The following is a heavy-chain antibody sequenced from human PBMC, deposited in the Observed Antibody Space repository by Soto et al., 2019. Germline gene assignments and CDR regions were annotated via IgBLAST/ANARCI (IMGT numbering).Heavy chain of an antibody. Sequence: EVQLVESGGGLIQPGGSLRLSCAASGFTVSAKYMIWVRQAPGKGLEWVSVIYLGGYTNHADPVKGRFTISRDSFKNTVCLQLSCLRAEDTAVYYCAASVTTSGGFDVWGRETQVTDSS. CDR3: AASVTTSGGFDV. J-gene: IGHJ3*01. V-gene: IGHV3-53*01. D-gene: IGHD4-17*01. CDR2: IYLGGYT. CDR1: GFTVSAKY.